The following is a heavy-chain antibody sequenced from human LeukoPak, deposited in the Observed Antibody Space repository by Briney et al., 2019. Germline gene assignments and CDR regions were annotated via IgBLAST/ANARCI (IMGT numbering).Heavy chain of an antibody. J-gene: IGHJ4*02. D-gene: IGHD3-22*01. CDR1: GFTFSSYS. V-gene: IGHV3-48*01. CDR2: FSSSSSTI. CDR3: AKARYYYDSSGPDY. Sequence: GGSLRLSCAASGFTFSSYSMNWVRQAPGKGPEWVSYFSSSSSTIYYADPVKGRFTISRDNAKNSLYLQMNSLRAEDTAVYYCAKARYYYDSSGPDYWGQGTLVTVSS.